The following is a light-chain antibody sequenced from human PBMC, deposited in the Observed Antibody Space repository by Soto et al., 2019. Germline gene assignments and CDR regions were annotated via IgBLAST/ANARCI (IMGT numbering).Light chain of an antibody. V-gene: IGKV1-39*01. Sequence: DIHMTQSPSSLSASVGDRVTITCRASRTISRYLNWYQQKPGKAPKLLIFAASSLQSWVPSRFSGSGSGTEFTLAISSPQPEDFATYYCQQSYNTLAFGPGTKVDIK. J-gene: IGKJ3*01. CDR2: AAS. CDR1: RTISRY. CDR3: QQSYNTLA.